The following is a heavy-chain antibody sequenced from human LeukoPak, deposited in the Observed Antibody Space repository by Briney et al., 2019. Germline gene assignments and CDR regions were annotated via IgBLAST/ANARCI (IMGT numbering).Heavy chain of an antibody. CDR3: ARSNILTGYYGGDY. J-gene: IGHJ4*02. D-gene: IGHD3-9*01. CDR1: GFTFSSYA. V-gene: IGHV3-23*01. CDR2: ISGSGGTT. Sequence: GGSLRLSCAASGFTFSSYAMHWVRQAPGKGLEWVSVISGSGGTTYYADSVKGRFTTSRDNSKNTLYLQMNSLRAEDTAVYYCARSNILTGYYGGDYWGQGTLVTVSS.